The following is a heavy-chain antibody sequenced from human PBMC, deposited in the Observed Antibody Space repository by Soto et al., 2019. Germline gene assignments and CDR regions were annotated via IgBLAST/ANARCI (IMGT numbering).Heavy chain of an antibody. Sequence: QVQLVQSGAEVKKPGSSVKVSCRASGVSFTDHGISWLRQAPRQGLEWIGGFTPKFGTANYAPKFQGRVSITADDSKTTASVTLSSLRPEDTAVYFCARGVVSGFEHWYFDLWGRGTLITVSS. CDR1: GVSFTDHG. V-gene: IGHV1-69*01. D-gene: IGHD5-12*01. CDR2: FTPKFGTA. CDR3: ARGVVSGFEHWYFDL. J-gene: IGHJ2*01.